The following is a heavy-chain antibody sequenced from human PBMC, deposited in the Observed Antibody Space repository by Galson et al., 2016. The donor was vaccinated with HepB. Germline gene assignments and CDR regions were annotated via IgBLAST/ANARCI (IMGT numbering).Heavy chain of an antibody. Sequence: SLRLSCAASGFTFDDYTMHWVRQAPGKGLEWVSLISWDGVTTYYADSLRGRFTISRDNSKNSLYLQMNSLTTEDTALYYCAKDKNTAVESFYSGMDVWGQGTTVTVS. D-gene: IGHD5-18*01. J-gene: IGHJ6*02. CDR3: AKDKNTAVESFYSGMDV. CDR2: ISWDGVTT. CDR1: GFTFDDYT. V-gene: IGHV3-43*01.